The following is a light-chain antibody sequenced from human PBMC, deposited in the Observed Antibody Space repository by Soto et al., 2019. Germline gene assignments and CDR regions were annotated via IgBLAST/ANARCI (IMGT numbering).Light chain of an antibody. CDR1: HSISSW. J-gene: IGKJ2*01. V-gene: IGKV1-5*03. CDR2: KAS. CDR3: QQYNSYLYT. Sequence: DIQMTQSPSTLSASVGDRVTITCRASHSISSWLAWYQQKPGKAPKLLIYKASSLESGVPSRFSVSGSRTEFTLTISSLQPDDFSTYYCQQYNSYLYTFGQGTKVDI.